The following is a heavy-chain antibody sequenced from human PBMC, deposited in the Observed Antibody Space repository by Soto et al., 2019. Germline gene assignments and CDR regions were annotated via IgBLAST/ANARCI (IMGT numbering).Heavy chain of an antibody. CDR3: ARGVVTETYYYYHMDV. Sequence: SETLSLTCTVSGGSISSYYWSWIRQPPGKGLEWIGYIYYSGSTNYNPSLKSRVTISVDTSKNQFSLKLSSVTAADTAVYYCARGVVTETYYYYHMDVWGKGTTVTVSS. CDR1: GGSISSYY. D-gene: IGHD3-3*01. CDR2: IYYSGST. J-gene: IGHJ6*03. V-gene: IGHV4-59*01.